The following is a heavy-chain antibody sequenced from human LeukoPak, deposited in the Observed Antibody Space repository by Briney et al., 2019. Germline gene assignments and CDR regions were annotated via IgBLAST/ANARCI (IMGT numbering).Heavy chain of an antibody. V-gene: IGHV4-59*08. J-gene: IGHJ4*02. CDR3: ARHEFDSGSLPYFDY. Sequence: LALPSSASGGCIRGEYGSWSRRPPGKGLKRIGYIYYSGSTNYNPSLKSRVTISVDTSKNQFSLKLSAVTAADTAVYYCARHEFDSGSLPYFDYWGQGILVTVSS. CDR1: GGCIRGEY. CDR2: IYYSGST. D-gene: IGHD3-10*01.